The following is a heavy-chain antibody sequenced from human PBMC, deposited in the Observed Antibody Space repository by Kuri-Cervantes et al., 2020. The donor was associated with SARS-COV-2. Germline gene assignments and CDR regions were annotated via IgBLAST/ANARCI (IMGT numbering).Heavy chain of an antibody. J-gene: IGHJ6*03. V-gene: IGHV3-74*01. D-gene: IGHD3-16*01. CDR2: INSDGSVT. CDR1: GFTFSRSW. CDR3: ARDLWGSPGYMDV. Sequence: LSLTCAASGFTFSRSWMLWVRQAPGKGLVWVSRINSDGSVTSYPDSVEGRFTISRDNAKNSLYLQMNSLRAEDTAVYYCARDLWGSPGYMDVWGKGTTVTVSS.